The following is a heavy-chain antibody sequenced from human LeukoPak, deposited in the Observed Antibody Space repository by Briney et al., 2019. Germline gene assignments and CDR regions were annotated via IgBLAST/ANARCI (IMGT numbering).Heavy chain of an antibody. CDR2: IYYSGST. D-gene: IGHD3-10*01. CDR3: ARVERLGRGVIFHYYYYMDV. CDR1: GGSISSYY. Sequence: PSETLSLTCTVSGGSISSYYWSWIRQPPGKGLEWIGYIYYSGSTNYNPSLKSRVTISVDTSRNQFSLKMSSVTAADTAVYYCARVERLGRGVIFHYYYYMDVWGTGATVTVSS. V-gene: IGHV4-59*12. J-gene: IGHJ6*03.